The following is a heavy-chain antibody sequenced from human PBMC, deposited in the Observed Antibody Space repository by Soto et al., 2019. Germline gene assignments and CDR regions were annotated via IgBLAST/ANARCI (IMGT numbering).Heavy chain of an antibody. D-gene: IGHD1-26*01. CDR1: GYTFTSYA. CDR2: INAGNGNT. V-gene: IGHV1-3*01. Sequence: GASVKVSCKASGYTFTSYAMHWVRQAPGQRLEWMGWINAGNGNTKYSQKFQGRVTITRDTSASTAYMELSSLRSEDTAVYYCARDRIIGGSYFYYYGIDVWGQGTTVTVSS. CDR3: ARDRIIGGSYFYYYGIDV. J-gene: IGHJ6*02.